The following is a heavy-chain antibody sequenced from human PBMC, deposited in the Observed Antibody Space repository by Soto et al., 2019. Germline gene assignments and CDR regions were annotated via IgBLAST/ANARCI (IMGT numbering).Heavy chain of an antibody. CDR1: GFTFGDYG. CDR2: IRSKAHGGTT. J-gene: IGHJ5*02. D-gene: IGHD4-17*01. CDR3: SRVKDYGATGWFDP. V-gene: IGHV3-49*03. Sequence: GGSLRLSCAASGFTFGDYGLSWFRQAPGKGLEWVSFIRSKAHGGTTEYAASVKGRFTISRDDSKSIAYLQMNSLKSEDTVVFYCSRVKDYGATGWFDPWGQGTLVTVSS.